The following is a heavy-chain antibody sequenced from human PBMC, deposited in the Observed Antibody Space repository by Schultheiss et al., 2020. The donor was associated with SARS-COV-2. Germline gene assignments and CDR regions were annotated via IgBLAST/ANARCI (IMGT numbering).Heavy chain of an antibody. CDR1: GYTFTSYG. D-gene: IGHD4-17*01. Sequence: GESLKISCKASGYTFTSYGISWVRQAPGQGLEWMGIINPSGGSTSYAQKFQGRVTMTRDTSTSTVYMELSSLRSEDTAVYYCARGATTVTTTVFDYWGQGTLVTVSS. J-gene: IGHJ4*02. CDR2: INPSGGST. CDR3: ARGATTVTTTVFDY. V-gene: IGHV1-46*01.